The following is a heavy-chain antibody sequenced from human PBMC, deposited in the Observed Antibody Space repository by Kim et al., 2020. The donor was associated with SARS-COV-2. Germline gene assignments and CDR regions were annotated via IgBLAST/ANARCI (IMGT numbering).Heavy chain of an antibody. D-gene: IGHD1-20*01. V-gene: IGHV3-7*03. Sequence: GGSLRLSCAAPGFIFGVHWMTWVRQAPGKGLEWVATINPDGRQTYSVSSVRGRFSLYRDNAKQSLFLHMDSLRPEDTAVYYCVRDGSNLNNFDYWGQGT. CDR3: VRDGSNLNNFDY. CDR1: GFIFGVHW. CDR2: INPDGRQT. J-gene: IGHJ4*02.